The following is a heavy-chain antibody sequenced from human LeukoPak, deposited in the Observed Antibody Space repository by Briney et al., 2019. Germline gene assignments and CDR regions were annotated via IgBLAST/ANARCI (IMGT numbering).Heavy chain of an antibody. D-gene: IGHD1-20*01. CDR1: GYPFTKYY. Sequence: ASVKVSCKASGYPFTKYYIHWVRQAPGQGLEWMGIINPSGGSTSYAQKFQGRLTMTRDTSTSTVYMDLSSLRSEDTAVYYCARHSLTETTPFDYWGQGTLVTVSS. CDR3: ARHSLTETTPFDY. J-gene: IGHJ4*02. V-gene: IGHV1-46*01. CDR2: INPSGGST.